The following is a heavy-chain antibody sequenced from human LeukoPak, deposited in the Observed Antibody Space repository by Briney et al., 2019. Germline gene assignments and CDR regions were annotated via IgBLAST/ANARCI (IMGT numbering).Heavy chain of an antibody. Sequence: GGSLRLSCAASGFTFSTYAVNWVRQAPGKGLEWVSAITGSGGATYYADSVKGRFTISRDNAKNSLYLQMNSLRAEDTAVYYCARARPTSTWGQGTLVTVSS. CDR2: ITGSGGAT. CDR1: GFTFSTYA. CDR3: ARARPTST. J-gene: IGHJ4*02. V-gene: IGHV3-21*04. D-gene: IGHD3-3*02.